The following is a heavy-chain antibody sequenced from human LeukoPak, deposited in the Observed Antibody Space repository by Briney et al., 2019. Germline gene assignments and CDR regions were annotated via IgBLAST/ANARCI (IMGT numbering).Heavy chain of an antibody. CDR1: GGSLSSGSYH. CDR3: ARDPSGSGWPYFDY. Sequence: SETLSLTCTVSGGSLSSGSYHGNWIRQPPGKGLEWIGNIYYSGSTNYNPSLKSRVTMSVDMSKNQFSLKLNSVTAADTAVYYCARDPSGSGWPYFDYWGQGTLVTVSS. J-gene: IGHJ4*02. D-gene: IGHD6-19*01. CDR2: IYYSGST. V-gene: IGHV4-61*01.